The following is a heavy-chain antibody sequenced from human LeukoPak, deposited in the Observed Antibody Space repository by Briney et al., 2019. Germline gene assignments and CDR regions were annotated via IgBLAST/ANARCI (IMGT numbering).Heavy chain of an antibody. CDR3: AREAPRRGASYYYYGMDV. CDR2: ISAYNGNT. V-gene: IGHV1-18*01. D-gene: IGHD1-1*01. J-gene: IGHJ6*02. CDR1: GYTFTSYG. Sequence: ASVKVSCKASGYTFTSYGISWVRQAPGQGLEWIGWISAYNGNTNYAQKLQGRVTMTTDTSTSTAYMELRSLRSDDTAVYYCAREAPRRGASYYYYGMDVWGQGTTVTVSS.